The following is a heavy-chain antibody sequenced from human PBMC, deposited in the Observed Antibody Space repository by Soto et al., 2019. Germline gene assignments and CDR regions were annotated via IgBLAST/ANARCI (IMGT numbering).Heavy chain of an antibody. Sequence: GSSVKISFKASGVTFSNYVANWLRQAPGQVLEWMGRIIPISGAANYAQKFQGRVTITADKSTSTSYMELSSLRSEDTAVYYCARDMTRTVVPYFDFWGQGTLVTVSS. V-gene: IGHV1-69*06. J-gene: IGHJ4*02. D-gene: IGHD1-7*01. CDR2: IIPISGAA. CDR1: GVTFSNYV. CDR3: ARDMTRTVVPYFDF.